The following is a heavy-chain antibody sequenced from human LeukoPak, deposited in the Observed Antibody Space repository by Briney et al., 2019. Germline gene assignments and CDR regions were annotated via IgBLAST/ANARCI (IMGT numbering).Heavy chain of an antibody. V-gene: IGHV4-31*03. CDR3: ARVASAVDIDSSSWYWFDP. CDR1: GGSISSVDYY. Sequence: PSETLSLTCTVSGGSISSVDYYWSWIRQHPGQGLEWIGYIYYSGISYYNPSLKSRVTISVDTSKNQFSLKLSSVTAADTAVYYCARVASAVDIDSSSWYWFDPWGQGTLVTVSS. D-gene: IGHD6-13*01. CDR2: IYYSGIS. J-gene: IGHJ5*02.